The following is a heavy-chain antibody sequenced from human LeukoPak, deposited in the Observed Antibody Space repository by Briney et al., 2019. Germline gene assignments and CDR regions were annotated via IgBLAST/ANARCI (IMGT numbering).Heavy chain of an antibody. J-gene: IGHJ4*02. CDR3: AKDRGYTVTTADY. CDR2: ISGSGGST. D-gene: IGHD4-17*01. Sequence: GGSLRLSCAASGFTFDDHGMNWVRQAPGKGLEWVSVISGSGGSTFSAGSVKGRFIISRDNSKNTVYLQMNSLRAEDTAVYYCAKDRGYTVTTADYWGQGTLVTVSS. V-gene: IGHV3-23*01. CDR1: GFTFDDHG.